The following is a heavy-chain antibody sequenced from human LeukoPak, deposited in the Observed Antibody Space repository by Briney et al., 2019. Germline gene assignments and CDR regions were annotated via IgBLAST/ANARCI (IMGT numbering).Heavy chain of an antibody. D-gene: IGHD6-13*01. V-gene: IGHV5-51*01. J-gene: IGHJ4*02. CDR2: IFPGDSDT. CDR1: GYSFPAYW. Sequence: GESLKISCKGSGYSFPAYWIGWVRQMPGKGLEWMGIIFPGDSDTRYSPSFQGQVTVSADKSISTAYLQWSSLKASDSAMYYCVRHGLGSSWFGFDYWGQGTLVTVSS. CDR3: VRHGLGSSWFGFDY.